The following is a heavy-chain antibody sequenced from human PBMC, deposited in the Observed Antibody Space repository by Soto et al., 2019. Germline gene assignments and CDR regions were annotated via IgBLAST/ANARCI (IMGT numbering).Heavy chain of an antibody. D-gene: IGHD3-22*01. CDR1: GGSISSGGYS. Sequence: TLSLTCAVSGGSISSGGYSWSWIRQPPGKGLEWIGYIYHSGSTYYNPSLKSRVTISVDRSKNQFSLKLSSVTAADTAVYYCARGGVDYYVCSGYYFSPYYFDYWGQGTLVTVSS. J-gene: IGHJ4*02. CDR2: IYHSGST. V-gene: IGHV4-30-2*01. CDR3: ARGGVDYYVCSGYYFSPYYFDY.